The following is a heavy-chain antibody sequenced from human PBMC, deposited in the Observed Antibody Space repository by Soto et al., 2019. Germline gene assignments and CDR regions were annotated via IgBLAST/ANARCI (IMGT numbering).Heavy chain of an antibody. V-gene: IGHV4-39*01. D-gene: IGHD2-21*01. J-gene: IGHJ3*02. CDR1: GDSISSGSYY. CDR3: ARRGSDLFDAFDI. Sequence: SETLSLTCTVSGDSISSGSYYGAWIRQPPGRGLEWIGSVSYSGSTYQNPSLKSRVTISVDTSKNQFSLKLSSVTAADTAVYYCARRGSDLFDAFDIWGQGTMVTVSS. CDR2: VSYSGST.